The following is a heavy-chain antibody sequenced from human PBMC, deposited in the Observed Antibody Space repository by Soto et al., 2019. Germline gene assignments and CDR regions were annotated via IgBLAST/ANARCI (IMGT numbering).Heavy chain of an antibody. V-gene: IGHV3-33*01. D-gene: IGHD3-10*01. J-gene: IGHJ3*02. CDR1: GVTFSSHG. CDR3: ARAGLWFGELGAFDI. Sequence: GGTLRLSCAAAGVTFSSHGMHWVRQAPGKGLEWVAVIWNDGSNKYYADSVKGRFTISRDNSKNTLYLQMNSLRAEDTAVYYCARAGLWFGELGAFDIWGQGTMVTVSS. CDR2: IWNDGSNK.